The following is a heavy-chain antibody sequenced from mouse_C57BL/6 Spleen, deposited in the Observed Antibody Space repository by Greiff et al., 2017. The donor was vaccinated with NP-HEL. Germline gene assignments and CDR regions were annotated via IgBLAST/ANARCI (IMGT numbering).Heavy chain of an antibody. J-gene: IGHJ2*01. CDR3: AILRGDGEDY. CDR1: GFTFSSYG. D-gene: IGHD1-2*01. V-gene: IGHV5-6*01. Sequence: EVHLVESGGDLVKPGGSLKLSCAASGFTFSSYGMSWVRQTPDKRLEWVATISSGGSYTYYPDSVKGRFTISRENAKNTLYLQMSSLKSEDTAMYYCAILRGDGEDYWGQGTTLTVSS. CDR2: ISSGGSYT.